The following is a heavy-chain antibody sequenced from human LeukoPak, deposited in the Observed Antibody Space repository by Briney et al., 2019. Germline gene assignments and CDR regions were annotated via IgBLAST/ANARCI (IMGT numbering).Heavy chain of an antibody. D-gene: IGHD6-13*01. CDR3: ARDGYSSSWDNYYYYYMDV. V-gene: IGHV4-34*01. CDR2: INHSGST. Sequence: TPSETLSLTCAVYGGSFSGYYWSWIRQPPGKGLEWIGEINHSGSTNYNPSLKSRVTISVDTSKNQFSLKLSSVTAADTAVYYCARDGYSSSWDNYYYYYMDVWGKGTTVTVSS. J-gene: IGHJ6*03. CDR1: GGSFSGYY.